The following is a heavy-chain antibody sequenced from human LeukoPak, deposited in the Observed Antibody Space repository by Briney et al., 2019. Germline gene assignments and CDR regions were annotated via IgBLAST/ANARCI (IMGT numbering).Heavy chain of an antibody. Sequence: PSETLSLTCAVYGGSFSGYYWSWIRQPPGKGLEWIGEINHSGSTNYNPSLKSRVTISVDTSKNQFPLKLSSVTAADTAVYYCARGRVAAAGVSTNAFDIWGQGTMVTVSS. D-gene: IGHD6-13*01. CDR1: GGSFSGYY. CDR3: ARGRVAAAGVSTNAFDI. V-gene: IGHV4-34*01. CDR2: INHSGST. J-gene: IGHJ3*02.